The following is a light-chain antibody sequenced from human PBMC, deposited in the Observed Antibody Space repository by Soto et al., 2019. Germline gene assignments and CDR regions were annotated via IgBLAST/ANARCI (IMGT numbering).Light chain of an antibody. CDR2: LGS. Sequence: DIVMTQSPLSLPVTPGEPASISCRSSQSLLHSNGYNYLDWYRQKPGQSPQLLIYLGSNRASGVADRFSGSGSGKDFTLKISRVEAEDVGVYYCMQALQTPRTFGQGTKVEIK. CDR3: MQALQTPRT. CDR1: QSLLHSNGYNY. V-gene: IGKV2-28*01. J-gene: IGKJ1*01.